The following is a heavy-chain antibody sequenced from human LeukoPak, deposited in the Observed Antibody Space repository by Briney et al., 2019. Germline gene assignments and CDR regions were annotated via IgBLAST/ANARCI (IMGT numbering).Heavy chain of an antibody. CDR3: AKREVATSKYFDS. J-gene: IGHJ4*02. V-gene: IGHV3-23*01. Sequence: GGSLRLSCAASGFTFSNYAMNWVRQAPGKGLERVSSIGSGGNTYYADSVKGRFTISRDNSKNTLHLQMNSLKAEDTALYYCAKREVATSKYFDSWGQGTLVTVSS. CDR2: IGSGGNT. CDR1: GFTFSNYA. D-gene: IGHD5-12*01.